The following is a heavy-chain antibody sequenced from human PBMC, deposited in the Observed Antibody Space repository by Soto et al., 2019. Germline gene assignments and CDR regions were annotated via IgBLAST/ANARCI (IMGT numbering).Heavy chain of an antibody. CDR2: MNPNSGNT. CDR1: GYTFTSYD. Sequence: GASVKVSCKASGYTFTSYDINWVRQATGQGLEWMGWMNPNSGNTGYAQKFQGRVTMTRNTSISTAYMELSSLRSEDTAVYYCARGLRWPPNFDYCREGTLVTVSS. CDR3: ARGLRWPPNFDY. V-gene: IGHV1-8*01. J-gene: IGHJ4*02. D-gene: IGHD2-15*01.